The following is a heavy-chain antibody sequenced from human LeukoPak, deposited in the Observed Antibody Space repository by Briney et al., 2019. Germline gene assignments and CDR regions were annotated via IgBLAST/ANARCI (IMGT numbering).Heavy chain of an antibody. CDR3: ARIDSSGYSYYFDY. J-gene: IGHJ4*02. CDR1: GYSFTSYW. D-gene: IGHD3-22*01. Sequence: GESLKISCKGSGYSFTSYWIGWVRQMPGKGLEWMGIIYPGDSDTRYSPSFQGQVSISADKSVTTAYLQWSSLEASDTAMYYCARIDSSGYSYYFDYWGQGTLVTVSS. CDR2: IYPGDSDT. V-gene: IGHV5-51*01.